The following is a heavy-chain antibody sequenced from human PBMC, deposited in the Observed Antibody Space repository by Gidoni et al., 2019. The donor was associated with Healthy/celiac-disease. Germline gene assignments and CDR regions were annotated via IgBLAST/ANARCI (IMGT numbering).Heavy chain of an antibody. Sequence: QVQLVQSGAEVKKPGSSVKVSCKASGGTFSRYAISWVRQAPGQGLEWMGGIIPIFGTANYAQKFQGRVTITADESTSTAYMELSSLRSEDTAVYYCARVGDYYDSSGWSWYFDLWGRGTLVTVSS. CDR3: ARVGDYYDSSGWSWYFDL. D-gene: IGHD3-22*01. V-gene: IGHV1-69*01. CDR1: GGTFSRYA. J-gene: IGHJ2*01. CDR2: IIPIFGTA.